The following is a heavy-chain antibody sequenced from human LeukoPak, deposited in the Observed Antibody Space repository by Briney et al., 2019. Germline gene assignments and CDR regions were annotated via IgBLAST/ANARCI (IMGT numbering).Heavy chain of an antibody. V-gene: IGHV3-30-3*01. CDR2: ISYDGSNK. CDR1: GFTFSRYA. Sequence: GGSLRLSCAASGFTFSRYAMSWVRQAPGKGLEWVAIISYDGSNKYCADSVKGRFTISRDNSRNTLYLQMNSLRAEDTAVYYCARDRSSSWYYFDFDYWGQGTLVTVSS. D-gene: IGHD6-13*01. J-gene: IGHJ4*02. CDR3: ARDRSSSWYYFDFDY.